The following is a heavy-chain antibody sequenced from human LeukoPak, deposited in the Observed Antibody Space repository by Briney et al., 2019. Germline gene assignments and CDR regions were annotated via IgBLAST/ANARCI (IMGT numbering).Heavy chain of an antibody. V-gene: IGHV3-43*02. CDR1: GFTFDDYA. D-gene: IGHD6-19*01. J-gene: IGHJ4*02. Sequence: GGSLRLSCAASGFTFDDYAMHWVRQAPGKGLEWVSLISGDGGSTYYADSVKGRFTISRDNSKNSLYLQMNSLSTEDTALYYCARGGSGWSYYFDFWGQGTLVTVSS. CDR3: ARGGSGWSYYFDF. CDR2: ISGDGGST.